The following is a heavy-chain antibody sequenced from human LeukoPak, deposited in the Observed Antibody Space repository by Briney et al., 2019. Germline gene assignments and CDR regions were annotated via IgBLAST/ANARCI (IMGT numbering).Heavy chain of an antibody. CDR1: GFTFSSYG. V-gene: IGHV3-30*18. J-gene: IGHJ4*02. CDR2: ISYDGSNK. D-gene: IGHD1-14*01. CDR3: AKEGPGCLDY. Sequence: GGSLRLSCAASGFTFSSYGMHWVRQAPGKGLEWVAVISYDGSNKYYADSVKGRFTISRDNSKNTLYLQMNSLRAEDTAVYYCAKEGPGCLDYWGQGTLVTVSS.